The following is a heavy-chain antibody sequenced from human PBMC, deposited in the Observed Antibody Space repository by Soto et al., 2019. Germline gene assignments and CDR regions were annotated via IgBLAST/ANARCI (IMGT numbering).Heavy chain of an antibody. J-gene: IGHJ3*02. CDR3: AEDILTGSRAFDI. Sequence: ASVKVSCKASGYTFTSYAMHWVRQAPGQRLEWMGWVNAGNGNTKYSQKFQGRVTITRDTSASTAYMELSSLRSEDTAVYYCAEDILTGSRAFDIWGQGTMVTVSS. D-gene: IGHD3-9*01. CDR1: GYTFTSYA. CDR2: VNAGNGNT. V-gene: IGHV1-3*01.